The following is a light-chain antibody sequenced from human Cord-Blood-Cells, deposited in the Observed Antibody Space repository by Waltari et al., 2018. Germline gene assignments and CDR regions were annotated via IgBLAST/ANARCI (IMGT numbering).Light chain of an antibody. Sequence: DIQMTQSPSTLSASVGDRVTITCRASQSISSWLAWYQQKPGKAPKLLIYKASSLESGVPSRFSGSGSGTEFTLTISSLQPDDFVTYYCQQYNSYSPWSFGQGTKLEIK. CDR3: QQYNSYSPWS. V-gene: IGKV1-5*03. CDR2: KAS. CDR1: QSISSW. J-gene: IGKJ2*04.